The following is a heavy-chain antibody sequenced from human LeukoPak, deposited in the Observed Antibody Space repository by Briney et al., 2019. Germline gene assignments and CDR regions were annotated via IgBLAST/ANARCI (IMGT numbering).Heavy chain of an antibody. V-gene: IGHV1-18*01. CDR2: ISAYNGNT. Sequence: ASVKVSCKASGYTFSTYGITWVRQAPGQGLEWMGWISAYNGNTNYARKFQGRVTMTTDTSASTAYMELRSLRSDDTAVYYCARAGTTSSSTPDYWGQGTLVTVSS. J-gene: IGHJ4*02. D-gene: IGHD6-6*01. CDR1: GYTFSTYG. CDR3: ARAGTTSSSTPDY.